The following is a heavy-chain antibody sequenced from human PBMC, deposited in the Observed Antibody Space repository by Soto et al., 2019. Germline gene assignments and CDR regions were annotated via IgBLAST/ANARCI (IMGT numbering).Heavy chain of an antibody. CDR2: IYYSGST. J-gene: IGHJ4*02. CDR3: ARASRTHYYDSSGYYYFDY. D-gene: IGHD3-22*01. CDR1: GGSISSYY. V-gene: IGHV4-59*01. Sequence: SETLSLTCTVSGGSISSYYWSWTRQPPGKGLEWIGYIYYSGSTNYNPSLKSRVTISVDTSKNQFSLRLSSVTAADTAVYYCARASRTHYYDSSGYYYFDYWGQGTLVTVSS.